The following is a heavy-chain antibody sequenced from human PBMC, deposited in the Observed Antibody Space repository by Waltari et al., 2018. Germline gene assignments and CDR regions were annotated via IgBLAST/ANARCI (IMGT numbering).Heavy chain of an antibody. Sequence: QLQLQESGPGLVKPSGTLSLTCAVSGDSMSSTYWWSWVRQSPQKGLEWIGQVQGSGRTNYNPSFASRVSMSLDTSNKRFSLKVTSATAADTAMYYCARDRGRGLYLDIWGPGALVTVSP. J-gene: IGHJ4*02. D-gene: IGHD2-15*01. CDR1: GDSMSSTYW. CDR3: ARDRGRGLYLDI. V-gene: IGHV4-4*02. CDR2: VQGSGRT.